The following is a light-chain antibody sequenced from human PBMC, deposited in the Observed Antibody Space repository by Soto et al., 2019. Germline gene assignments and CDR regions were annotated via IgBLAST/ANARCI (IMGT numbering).Light chain of an antibody. CDR2: DVS. CDR3: CSYAGSYTYV. V-gene: IGLV2-11*01. J-gene: IGLJ1*01. CDR1: SSDVGGDNY. Sequence: QSALTQPRSVSGSPGQSVTISCTGTSSDVGGDNYVSWYQQHPGKAPKLMIYDVSKRPSGVPDRFSGSKSGNTASLTICGLQAEDEVDYYCCSYAGSYTYVFGTGTKLTVL.